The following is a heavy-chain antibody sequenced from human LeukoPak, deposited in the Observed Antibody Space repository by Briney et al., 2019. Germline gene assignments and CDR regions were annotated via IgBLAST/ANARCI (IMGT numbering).Heavy chain of an antibody. V-gene: IGHV3-30*03. J-gene: IGHJ4*02. CDR2: ISYDGSNK. CDR1: GFTFSSYG. CDR3: ARDFFAFGGVIALLDY. D-gene: IGHD3-16*02. Sequence: GGSLRLSCATSGFTFSSYGMHWVRQAPGKGLKWVAIISYDGSNKYYADSVKGRFTISRDNSKNTLYLQMNSLRAEDTAVYYCARDFFAFGGVIALLDYWGQGTLVTVSS.